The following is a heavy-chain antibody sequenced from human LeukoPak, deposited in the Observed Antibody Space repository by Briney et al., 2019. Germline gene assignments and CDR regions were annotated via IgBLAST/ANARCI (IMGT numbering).Heavy chain of an antibody. CDR1: RGTFSSYA. V-gene: IGHV1-69*13. CDR2: IIPIFGTA. D-gene: IGHD5-12*01. CDR3: AREYSGYDAAFDY. Sequence: GASVKVSCKASRGTFSSYAISWVRQAPGQGLEWMGGIIPIFGTANYAQKFQGRVTITADESTSTAYMELSSLRSEDTAVYYCAREYSGYDAAFDYWGQGTLVTVSS. J-gene: IGHJ4*02.